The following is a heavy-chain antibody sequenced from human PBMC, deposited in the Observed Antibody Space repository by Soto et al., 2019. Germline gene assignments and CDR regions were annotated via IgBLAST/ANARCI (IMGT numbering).Heavy chain of an antibody. CDR3: ARDALYYYDSSCYYWPDY. D-gene: IGHD3-22*01. CDR2: IRYDGSNK. J-gene: IGHJ4*01. V-gene: IGHV3-33*01. CDR1: GLTFSSYG. Sequence: VQLVESGGGVVQPGRSLRLSCAAAGLTFSSYGMHWVRQAPGKGREWEAVIRYDGSNKYYADSVKGRFTISRDNSKNTLYLQMNRLRADDTAVYYCARDALYYYDSSCYYWPDYWGHGTLFTVSS.